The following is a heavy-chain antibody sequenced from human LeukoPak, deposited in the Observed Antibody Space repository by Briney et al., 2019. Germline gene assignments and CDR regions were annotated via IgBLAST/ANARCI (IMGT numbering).Heavy chain of an antibody. CDR2: INHSGST. CDR3: ARGPRGSWYFFWFDY. CDR1: GGSFSGYY. V-gene: IGHV4-34*01. D-gene: IGHD6-13*01. J-gene: IGHJ5*01. Sequence: PSETLSLTCAVYGGSFSGYYWSWIRQPPGKGLEWIGEINHSGSTNYNPSLKSRVTISVDTSKNQFSLKLSSVTAADTAVYYCARGPRGSWYFFWFDYWGQGTRVTVSS.